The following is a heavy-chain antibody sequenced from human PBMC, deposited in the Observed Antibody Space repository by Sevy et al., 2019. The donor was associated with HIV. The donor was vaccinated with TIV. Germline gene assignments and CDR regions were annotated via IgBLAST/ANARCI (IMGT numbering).Heavy chain of an antibody. D-gene: IGHD5-12*01. J-gene: IGHJ4*02. CDR3: ASKRGYNHGPFDY. CDR1: GGSINNSDSY. CDR2: IHYTGGT. Sequence: SETLSLTCTVSGGSINNSDSYWSWIRQSPGKGLEWIGYIHYTGGTYYNPFLKSRVAMSVDTSEKQFSLKLSSMTEADKAVYYCASKRGYNHGPFDYWGQGSLVTVSS. V-gene: IGHV4-30-4*02.